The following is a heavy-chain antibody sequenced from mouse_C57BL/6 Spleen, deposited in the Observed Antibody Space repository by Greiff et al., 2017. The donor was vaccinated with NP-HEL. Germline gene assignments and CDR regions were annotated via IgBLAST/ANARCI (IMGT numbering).Heavy chain of an antibody. CDR1: GFTFSDYY. D-gene: IGHD2-1*01. CDR2: ISNGGGST. V-gene: IGHV5-12*01. CDR3: ARPTYGNYGYFDV. J-gene: IGHJ1*03. Sequence: EVNLVESGGGLVQPGGSLKLSCAASGFTFSDYYMYWVRQTPEKRLEWVAYISNGGGSTYYPDTVKGRFTISRDNAKNTLYLQMSRLKSEDTAMYYCARPTYGNYGYFDVWGTGTTVTVSS.